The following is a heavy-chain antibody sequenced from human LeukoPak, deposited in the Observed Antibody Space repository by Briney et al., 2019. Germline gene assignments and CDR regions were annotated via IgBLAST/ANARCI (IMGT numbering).Heavy chain of an antibody. J-gene: IGHJ5*02. Sequence: RASVKVSCKASGGTFSSYAISWVRQAPGQGLEWMGRIIPIFGIANYAQKFQGRVTITADKSTSTAYMELSSLRSEDTAVYYCAREATGYCSNTSCSRGFDPWGQGTLVTVSS. V-gene: IGHV1-69*04. CDR2: IIPIFGIA. CDR3: AREATGYCSNTSCSRGFDP. CDR1: GGTFSSYA. D-gene: IGHD2-2*01.